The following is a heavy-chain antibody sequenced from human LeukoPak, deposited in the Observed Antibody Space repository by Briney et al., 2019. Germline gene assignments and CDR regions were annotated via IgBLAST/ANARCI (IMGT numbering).Heavy chain of an antibody. V-gene: IGHV3-23*01. CDR2: ISRSGGDT. CDR3: AKSVVGATADAYDI. Sequence: PGGSLRLSCAASGFTFGTFDMSWVRQAPGKGLEWVSGISRSGGDTYYADSVKGRFTISRDNSKNTLFLQMNSLRAEDTAVYYCAKSVVGATADAYDIWGQGTLVTVSS. J-gene: IGHJ3*02. D-gene: IGHD1-26*01. CDR1: GFTFGTFD.